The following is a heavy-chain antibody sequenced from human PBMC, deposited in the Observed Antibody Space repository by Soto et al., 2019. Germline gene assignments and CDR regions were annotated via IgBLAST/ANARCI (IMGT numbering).Heavy chain of an antibody. Sequence: GGSLRLSCAASGFTFSSYGMHWVRQAPDKGLEWVAVIWYDGSNKYYADSVKGRFTISRDNSKNTLYLQMNSLRAEDTAVYYYARETAYSSSWSSHYYDYGMDVWGQGTTVTVSS. V-gene: IGHV3-33*08. CDR2: IWYDGSNK. CDR3: ARETAYSSSWSSHYYDYGMDV. J-gene: IGHJ6*02. D-gene: IGHD6-13*01. CDR1: GFTFSSYG.